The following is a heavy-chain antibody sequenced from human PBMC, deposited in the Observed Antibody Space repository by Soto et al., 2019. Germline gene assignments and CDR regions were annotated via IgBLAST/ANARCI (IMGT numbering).Heavy chain of an antibody. Sequence: QAHLVQSGAEVKMPGDSVQVSCKASGFVSSNYNFHWVRQAPGQSLEWMGRINAGNGNTQYSQNFQGRVTFTSDASASTAFMELTNLRFEDRARYYCASDYGSNWRLWGQGTLVSVSS. J-gene: IGHJ4*02. CDR3: ASDYGSNWRL. CDR2: INAGNGNT. CDR1: GFVSSNYN. V-gene: IGHV1-3*01. D-gene: IGHD6-19*01.